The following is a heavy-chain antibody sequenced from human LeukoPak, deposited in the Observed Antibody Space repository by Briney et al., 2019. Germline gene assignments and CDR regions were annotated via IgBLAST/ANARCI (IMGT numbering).Heavy chain of an antibody. CDR1: GGSISSYY. Sequence: SETLSLTCTVSGGSISSYYWSWIRQPPGKGLEWIGYIYYSGSTNYNPSLKSRVTISVDTSKDQFSLKLSSVTAADTAVYYCARYLASSSWYRDRYYYYGMDVWGQGTTVTVSS. CDR2: IYYSGST. V-gene: IGHV4-59*01. CDR3: ARYLASSSWYRDRYYYYGMDV. J-gene: IGHJ6*02. D-gene: IGHD6-13*01.